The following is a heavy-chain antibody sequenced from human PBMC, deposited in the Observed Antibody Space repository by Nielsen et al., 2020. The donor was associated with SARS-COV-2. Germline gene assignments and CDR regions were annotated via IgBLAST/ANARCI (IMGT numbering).Heavy chain of an antibody. CDR2: IIPIVGIT. Sequence: SVKVSCKASGDTLNKFSVSWVRQAPGQGLEWMGRIIPIVGITNYAQKFQGRVNITADKYRTTAYLELSNLRSEDTAVYYCAKAFRSSDWVRAATDFWGQGTLVTVSS. V-gene: IGHV1-69*10. CDR1: GDTLNKFS. CDR3: AKAFRSSDWVRAATDF. D-gene: IGHD6-25*01. J-gene: IGHJ4*02.